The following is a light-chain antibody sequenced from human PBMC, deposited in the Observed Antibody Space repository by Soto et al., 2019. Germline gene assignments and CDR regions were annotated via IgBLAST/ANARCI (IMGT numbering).Light chain of an antibody. CDR2: GAS. CDR3: QQYCSSPPYT. CDR1: QSVSSSY. Sequence: EIVLTQYPGTLSLSPGERATLSCRASQSVSSSYLAWYQQKPGKAPRLLIYGASSRATGIPDRFSGSGSGTDFTLTISRLEPEDFAVYYCQQYCSSPPYTFGHGTKLEIK. J-gene: IGKJ2*01. V-gene: IGKV3-20*01.